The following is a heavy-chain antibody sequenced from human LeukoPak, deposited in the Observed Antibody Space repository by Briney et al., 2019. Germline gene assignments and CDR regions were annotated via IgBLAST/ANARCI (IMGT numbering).Heavy chain of an antibody. J-gene: IGHJ4*02. CDR3: ASLSDYGGKAFDY. V-gene: IGHV3-11*01. D-gene: IGHD4-23*01. CDR2: ISSSGSTI. CDR1: GYTFSDYY. Sequence: GGSLRLSCAASGYTFSDYYMSWIRQAPGKGLEWVSYISSSGSTIYYADSVKGRFTISRDNAKNSLYLQMNSLRAEDTAVYYCASLSDYGGKAFDYWGQGTLVTVSS.